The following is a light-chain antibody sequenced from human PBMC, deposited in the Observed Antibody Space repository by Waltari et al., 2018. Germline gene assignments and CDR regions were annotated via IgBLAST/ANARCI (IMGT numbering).Light chain of an antibody. J-gene: IGLJ2*01. Sequence: QSALTQPPSASGSPGQSVTISCTGTSSDVGGYNSVSWYQQHPGKAPKLVIYEVSKRPSGVPDRFSGSKSGNTASLTVSGLQAEDEADYHCCSYAGSNNWVFGGGTKLTV. CDR2: EVS. CDR1: SSDVGGYNS. V-gene: IGLV2-8*01. CDR3: CSYAGSNNWV.